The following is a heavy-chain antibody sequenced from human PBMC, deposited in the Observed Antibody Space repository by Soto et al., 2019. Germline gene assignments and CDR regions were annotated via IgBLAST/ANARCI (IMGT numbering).Heavy chain of an antibody. CDR1: GFTFSSYG. Sequence: GGSLRLSCAASGFTFSSYGMHWVRQVPGKGPVWVARIYNDGTYADYADSVKGRFTISRDNAKDTLYLQMNDLRAEDSALYHCTRGPRATSAGTSAHWGQGTLVTVSS. CDR2: IYNDGTYA. CDR3: TRGPRATSAGTSAH. J-gene: IGHJ4*02. V-gene: IGHV3-74*01. D-gene: IGHD6-13*01.